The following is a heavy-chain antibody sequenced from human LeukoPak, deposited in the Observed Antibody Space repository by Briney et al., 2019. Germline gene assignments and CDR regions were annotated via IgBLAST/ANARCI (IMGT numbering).Heavy chain of an antibody. CDR1: GGSISRHY. CDR3: ARAGSGWYYFDY. CDR2: IYDSGNT. Sequence: SETLSLTCTVSGGSISRHYWNWIRQPPGKGLEWIASIYDSGNTNYNPSPKSRVTISLDTSNNQFSLNLNSVTAADTAVYFCARAGSGWYYFDYWGQGTLVTVSS. V-gene: IGHV4-59*11. J-gene: IGHJ4*02. D-gene: IGHD6-19*01.